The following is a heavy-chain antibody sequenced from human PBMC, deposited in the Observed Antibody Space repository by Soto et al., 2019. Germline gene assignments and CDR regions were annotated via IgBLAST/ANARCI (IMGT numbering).Heavy chain of an antibody. Sequence: SQPLSLTCTVADDSISSSNYYRGWIRQPPGKGLEWIGSIYHSGNTYYNPSLKSRVTISVDTSKNQFSLKLSSVTAADTAVYYCAIPSTGTTWGWFDPWGQGILVTVPQ. D-gene: IGHD1-1*01. CDR2: IYHSGNT. J-gene: IGHJ5*02. CDR1: DDSISSSNYY. V-gene: IGHV4-39*01. CDR3: AIPSTGTTWGWFDP.